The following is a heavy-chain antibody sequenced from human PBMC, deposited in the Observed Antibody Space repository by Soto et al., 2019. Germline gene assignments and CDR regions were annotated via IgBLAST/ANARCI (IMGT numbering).Heavy chain of an antibody. CDR3: AKWGGYYAYYSEMDV. CDR2: VTYDGRNA. CDR1: GFMFSSYG. V-gene: IGHV3-30*18. J-gene: IGHJ6*02. D-gene: IGHD1-26*01. Sequence: QVQLVESGGGVVQPGTSLRLSCEASGFMFSSYGMFWVRQAPGKGLEWVAVVTYDGRNAYYGESVKGRFTISRDNPNNRLYLEMNSLRAEDTAVYYCAKWGGYYAYYSEMDVWGRGTTVTVSS.